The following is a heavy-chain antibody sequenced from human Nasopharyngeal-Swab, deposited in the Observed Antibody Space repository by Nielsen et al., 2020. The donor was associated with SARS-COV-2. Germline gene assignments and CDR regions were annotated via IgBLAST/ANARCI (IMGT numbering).Heavy chain of an antibody. CDR2: INPNTGGT. CDR1: GYTFTDHY. Sequence: ASVKVSCEASGYTFTDHYIQWVRQAPGQGLEWMGRINPNTGGTNYAQNFQGRVTLTRDMSISTAYMELNRLRSGDTAVYFCARDNYYNSSGYYSPDYWGQGTLVTVSS. V-gene: IGHV1-2*06. CDR3: ARDNYYNSSGYYSPDY. D-gene: IGHD3-22*01. J-gene: IGHJ4*02.